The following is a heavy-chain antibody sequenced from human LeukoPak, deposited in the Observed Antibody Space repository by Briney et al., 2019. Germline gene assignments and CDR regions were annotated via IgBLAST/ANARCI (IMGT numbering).Heavy chain of an antibody. J-gene: IGHJ4*02. CDR1: GFTFSSYW. CDR3: ARELLNSSSWYTGVSFDY. CDR2: IKQDGSEK. Sequence: GGSLRLSXAASGFTFSSYWMSWVRQAPGKGLEWVANIKQDGSEKYYVDSVKGRFTISRDNAKNSLYLQMNSLRAEDTAVYYCARELLNSSSWYTGVSFDYWGQGTLVTVSS. V-gene: IGHV3-7*01. D-gene: IGHD6-13*01.